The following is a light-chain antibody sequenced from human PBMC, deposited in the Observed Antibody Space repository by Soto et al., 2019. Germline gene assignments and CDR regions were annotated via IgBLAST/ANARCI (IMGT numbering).Light chain of an antibody. V-gene: IGLV1-40*01. CDR2: GNG. Sequence: QSALIQPPSVSGAPGQRVTISCTGSSSNIGAGYDVHWYQQLPGTAPKLLIFGNGNRPSGVPDRFSGSKSDTSASLAITGLQAEDEADYYCQTYDSSLSGLFVFGTGTKVTVL. J-gene: IGLJ1*01. CDR1: SSNIGAGYD. CDR3: QTYDSSLSGLFV.